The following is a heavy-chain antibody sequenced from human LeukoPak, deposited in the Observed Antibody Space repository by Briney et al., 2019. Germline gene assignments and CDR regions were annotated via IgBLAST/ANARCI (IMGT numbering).Heavy chain of an antibody. CDR3: TIAGSSSGFDS. D-gene: IGHD6-19*01. V-gene: IGHV3-74*03. Sequence: GPCLSLSCAPAASTFTGYWTGSVSQPPGNWIVWDSRINCDAYSITYGVSVKGQFTISRDNAKNTLYLQMNSLMAEGTAVYFCTIAGSSSGFDSWGQGTMVTVSS. CDR1: ASTFTGYW. J-gene: IGHJ5*01. CDR2: INCDAYSI.